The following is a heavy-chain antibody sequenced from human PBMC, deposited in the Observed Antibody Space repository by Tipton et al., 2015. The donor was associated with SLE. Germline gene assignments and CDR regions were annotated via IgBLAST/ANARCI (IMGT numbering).Heavy chain of an antibody. D-gene: IGHD3-9*01. CDR1: GASIASGSYY. V-gene: IGHV4-39*07. CDR2: IYSSGGT. CDR3: AGTNYDVLTGYHRVDTFDI. Sequence: TLSLTCTVSGASIASGSYYWDWIRQPPGKGLEWLGSIYSSGGTYYNPSLKSRVTISVDTSKNQFSLELSSVTAADTAVYYCAGTNYDVLTGYHRVDTFDIWGQGTMVTVSS. J-gene: IGHJ3*02.